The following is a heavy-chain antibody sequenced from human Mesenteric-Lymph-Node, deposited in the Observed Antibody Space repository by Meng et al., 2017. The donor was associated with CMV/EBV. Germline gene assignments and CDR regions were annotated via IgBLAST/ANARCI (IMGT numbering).Heavy chain of an antibody. CDR1: GYWFHSHW. J-gene: IGHJ4*02. CDR2: TYPGDSDT. D-gene: IGHD3-3*01. V-gene: IGHV5-51*01. Sequence: GYWFHSHWVGWGRQMPGKGLEWMGMTYPGDSDTRYSPSFQGQITISADKSNNTVYLQWGSLEASDTAVYYCVRHMGEWLLPYYIDYWGRGTLVTVSS. CDR3: VRHMGEWLLPYYIDY.